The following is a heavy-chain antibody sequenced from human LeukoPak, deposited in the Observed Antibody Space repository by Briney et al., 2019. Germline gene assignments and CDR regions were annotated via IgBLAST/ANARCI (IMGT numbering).Heavy chain of an antibody. V-gene: IGHV3-23*01. D-gene: IGHD4-23*01. CDR1: GFTFSSYA. Sequence: GGSLRLSCAASGFTFSSYAMSWVRQAPGKGLEWVSAISGSGGSTYYADSVKGRFTISRDNSKNTLYLQTNSLRAEDTAVYYCATHGGNQPLNRHWYFDLWGRGTLVTVSS. CDR2: ISGSGGST. J-gene: IGHJ2*01. CDR3: ATHGGNQPLNRHWYFDL.